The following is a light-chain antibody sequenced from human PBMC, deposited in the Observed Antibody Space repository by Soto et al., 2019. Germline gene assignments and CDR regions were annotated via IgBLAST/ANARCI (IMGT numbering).Light chain of an antibody. CDR1: SVDVGAYDF. CDR2: VVS. Sequence: QSVLTKPHSESGPPGQSVTISCTGTSVDVGAYDFVSWYQQHPGKAPKLLIYVVSGRPSGVPDRFSGSKSGNAASLAISGLQAEDEADYYCSSFTTSHTYIFGTGTKVTVL. J-gene: IGLJ1*01. V-gene: IGLV2-11*01. CDR3: SSFTTSHTYI.